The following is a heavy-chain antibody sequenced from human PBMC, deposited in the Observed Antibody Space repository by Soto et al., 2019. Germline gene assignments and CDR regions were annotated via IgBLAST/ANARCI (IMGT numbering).Heavy chain of an antibody. CDR1: GFTFSSYG. Sequence: QVQLVESGGGVVQPGRSLRLSCAASGFTFSSYGMHWVRQAPGKGLEWVALISYDGSNTYYADSVKGRFTISRDNSKNTLYLQMNSLRAEDTAVYYCAKDFAIFGVAGDNDGMDVWGQGTTVTVSS. CDR2: ISYDGSNT. J-gene: IGHJ6*02. CDR3: AKDFAIFGVAGDNDGMDV. D-gene: IGHD3-3*01. V-gene: IGHV3-30*18.